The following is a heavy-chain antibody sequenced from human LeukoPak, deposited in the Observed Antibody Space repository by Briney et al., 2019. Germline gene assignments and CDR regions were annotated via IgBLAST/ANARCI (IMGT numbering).Heavy chain of an antibody. J-gene: IGHJ4*02. CDR3: ARGGGGYAFDY. V-gene: IGHV4-59*01. CDR2: IYHSGSA. Sequence: SETLSLTCTVSGGSNSSYYWSWIRQPPGKGLEWIGHIYHSGSANYSPSLKSRVTMSADTSKNQFSLKLTSVTAADTAVYYCARGGGGYAFDYWGQGTLVTVSS. D-gene: IGHD5-12*01. CDR1: GGSNSSYY.